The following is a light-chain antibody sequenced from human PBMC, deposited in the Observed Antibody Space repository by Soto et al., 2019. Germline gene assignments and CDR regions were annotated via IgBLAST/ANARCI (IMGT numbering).Light chain of an antibody. CDR1: SSNIGANT. CDR3: AAWDDSLNGWV. V-gene: IGLV1-44*01. Sequence: QSVLTQPPSASGTPGQGITISCSGSSSNIGANTVNWYQQLPGTAPKLLIYSTNERPSGVPDRISGSKSGTSASLAISGLQSEDEADYHCAAWDDSLNGWVFGGGTQLTVL. CDR2: STN. J-gene: IGLJ7*01.